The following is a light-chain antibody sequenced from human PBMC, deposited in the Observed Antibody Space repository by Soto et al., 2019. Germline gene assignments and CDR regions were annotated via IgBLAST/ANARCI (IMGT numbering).Light chain of an antibody. V-gene: IGKV1-12*01. J-gene: IGKJ5*01. CDR3: QQAYGFPVT. CDR2: ADS. Sequence: DIQMTQSPATVSASVGDRVTITCRASQNIISWLAWYQQQPGRAPKLLIYADSILQSGVPSRFSGSGSGTDFTLTINSLQPEDFATYYWQQAYGFPVTFGQGTRLEIK. CDR1: QNIISW.